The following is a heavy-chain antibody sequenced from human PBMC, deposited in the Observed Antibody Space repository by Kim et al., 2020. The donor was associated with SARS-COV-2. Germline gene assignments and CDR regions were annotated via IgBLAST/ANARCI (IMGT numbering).Heavy chain of an antibody. Sequence: GGSLRLSCAASGFTFSSYWMSWVRQAPGKGLEWVAHIKEDGSEKYYVDSVKGRFTISRDNAKNSLYLQMNSLSAAAPAVFYCARGGRAPNFWGQGTLVT. V-gene: IGHV3-7*01. CDR3: ARGGRAPNF. J-gene: IGHJ4*02. CDR1: GFTFSSYW. CDR2: IKEDGSEK. D-gene: IGHD5-12*01.